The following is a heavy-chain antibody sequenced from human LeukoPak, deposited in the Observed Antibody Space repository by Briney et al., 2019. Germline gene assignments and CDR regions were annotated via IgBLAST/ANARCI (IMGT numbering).Heavy chain of an antibody. CDR1: GYTFTGYY. CDR2: INPSSGGT. V-gene: IGHV1-2*02. D-gene: IGHD6-13*01. CDR3: ARVPIAAADWYYYYYMDA. J-gene: IGHJ6*03. Sequence: ASVKVSCKASGYTFTGYYMHWVRQAPGQGLEWMGWINPSSGGTNYAQKFQGRVTMTRDTSISTAYMELSRLRSDDTAVYYCARVPIAAADWYYYYYMDAWGKGTTVTVSS.